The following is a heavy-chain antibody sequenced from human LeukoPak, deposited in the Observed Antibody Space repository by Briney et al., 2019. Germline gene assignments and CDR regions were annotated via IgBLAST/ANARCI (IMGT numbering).Heavy chain of an antibody. Sequence: GGSLRLSCAASGFTFSTYSMNWVRQAPGKGLEWVSATGSNGVTYYADSVKGRFTISRDNSKNALYLQMNGLRADDTAVYYCGIRDTSDYYVFWGQGTLVTVSS. CDR2: TGSNGVT. CDR3: GIRDTSDYYVF. CDR1: GFTFSTYS. D-gene: IGHD3-22*01. V-gene: IGHV3-23*01. J-gene: IGHJ4*02.